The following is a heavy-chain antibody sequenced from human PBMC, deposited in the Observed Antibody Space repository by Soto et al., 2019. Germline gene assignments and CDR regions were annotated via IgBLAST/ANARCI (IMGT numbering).Heavy chain of an antibody. CDR1: GGSISSYY. J-gene: IGHJ6*03. CDR3: ARHVALPAAMGKYYYYYYMDV. CDR2: IYYSGST. D-gene: IGHD2-2*01. V-gene: IGHV4-59*08. Sequence: QVQLQESGPGLVKPSETLSLTCTVSGGSISSYYWSWIRQPPGKGLEWIGYIYYSGSTNYNPSLKSRVTISVDTSKNQFSLKLSSVTAADTAVYYCARHVALPAAMGKYYYYYYMDVWGKGTTVTVSS.